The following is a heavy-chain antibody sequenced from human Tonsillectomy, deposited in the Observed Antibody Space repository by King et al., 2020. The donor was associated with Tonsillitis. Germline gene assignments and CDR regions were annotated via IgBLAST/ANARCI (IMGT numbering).Heavy chain of an antibody. CDR2: IYYSGST. D-gene: IGHD3-10*01. J-gene: IGHJ6*02. CDR1: GGSISSYY. V-gene: IGHV4-59*01. Sequence: QLQESGPGLVKPSETLSLTCTVSGGSISSYYWSWIRQPPGKGLEWIGYIYYSGSTNYNPPLKSRVPISVDTSKNQFSLKLSSVTAADTAVYYCVRGGSGSYYYYYYGMDVWGQGTTVTVSS. CDR3: VRGGSGSYYYYYYGMDV.